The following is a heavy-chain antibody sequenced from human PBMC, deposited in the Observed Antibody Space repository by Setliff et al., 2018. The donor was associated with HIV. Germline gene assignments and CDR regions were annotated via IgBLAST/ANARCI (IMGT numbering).Heavy chain of an antibody. J-gene: IGHJ4*02. D-gene: IGHD7-27*01. CDR1: GYTFTTFS. CDR2: FNPDNRQS. V-gene: IGHV1-18*01. CDR3: ARDNWGEDF. Sequence: ASVKVSCKTSGYTFTTFSISWVRQAPGQGPEWMAWFNPDNRQSVLARKFQGRLSLTADTSTRTHSMELKSLTSDDTAISYCARDNWGEDFWGQGTQVT.